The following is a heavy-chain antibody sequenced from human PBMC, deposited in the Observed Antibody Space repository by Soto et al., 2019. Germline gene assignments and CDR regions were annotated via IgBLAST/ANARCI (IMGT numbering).Heavy chain of an antibody. CDR1: GDAVSSVSYY. D-gene: IGHD3-3*01. CDR3: GRQYDFWSPYYYTMDV. V-gene: IGHV4-39*01. Sequence: SETLSLTCTVSGDAVSSVSYYWGWVRRPPGKGLEWIGNIYYTGHTFYNPSLKSRVSISVDTSKNQFSLNLTSVTAADTAVYFCGRQYDFWSPYYYTMDVWGPGTTVTVSS. CDR2: IYYTGHT. J-gene: IGHJ6*02.